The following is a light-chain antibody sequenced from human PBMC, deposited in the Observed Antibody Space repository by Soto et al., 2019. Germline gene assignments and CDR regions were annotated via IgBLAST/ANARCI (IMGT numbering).Light chain of an antibody. J-gene: IGLJ2*01. CDR3: SSYSGSSNWGV. CDR2: EVS. CDR1: SSDVGAYNY. Sequence: QSVLTQPPSASGSPGQSVTISCTGTSSDVGAYNYVSWYQQHPGKAPKLMIYEVSKRPSGVPDRFSGSKSGNTASLTVSGLQADDEADYHCSSYSGSSNWGVFGGGTKVTVL. V-gene: IGLV2-8*01.